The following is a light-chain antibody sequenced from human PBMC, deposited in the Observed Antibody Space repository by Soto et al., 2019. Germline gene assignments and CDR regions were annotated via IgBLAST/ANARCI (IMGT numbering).Light chain of an antibody. J-gene: IGKJ1*01. CDR1: QRVSSSY. Sequence: VDTRCRGTLSLSPGERATLSCRASQRVSSSYLAWYQQKPGQAPRLLIYGASSRATGIPDRFSGSGSGTDFTLTISRLEPEDFAVYYCQQYGSSRGTFGQGTKVEI. CDR3: QQYGSSRGT. V-gene: IGKV3-20*01. CDR2: GAS.